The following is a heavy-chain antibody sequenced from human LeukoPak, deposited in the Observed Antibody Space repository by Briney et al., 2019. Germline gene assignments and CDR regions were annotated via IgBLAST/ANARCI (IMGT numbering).Heavy chain of an antibody. Sequence: GGSLRLSCAASGFTFSSYAMHWVRQAPGKGLEWVAVISYDGSNKYYADSVKGRFTISRDNSKNTLYLQMNSLRAEDTAVYYCAKKSSDSSGNPAYDWGQGSLVTVSS. CDR2: ISYDGSNK. CDR1: GFTFSSYA. V-gene: IGHV3-30-3*02. J-gene: IGHJ4*02. D-gene: IGHD4-23*01. CDR3: AKKSSDSSGNPAYD.